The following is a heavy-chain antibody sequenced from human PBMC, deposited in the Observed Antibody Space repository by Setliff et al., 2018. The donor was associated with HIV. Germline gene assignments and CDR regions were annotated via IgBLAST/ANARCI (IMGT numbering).Heavy chain of an antibody. D-gene: IGHD7-27*01. CDR3: ARDHRSNWGREDAFDI. Sequence: SETLSLTCTVSGGSISSGGYYWSWIRQHPGKGLEWIGYIYYSGSSYYNPSLKSRVTISVDTSKNQFSLKLSSVTAADTAVYYCARDHRSNWGREDAFDIWGQGTMVT. J-gene: IGHJ3*02. V-gene: IGHV4-31*03. CDR1: GGSISSGGYY. CDR2: IYYSGSS.